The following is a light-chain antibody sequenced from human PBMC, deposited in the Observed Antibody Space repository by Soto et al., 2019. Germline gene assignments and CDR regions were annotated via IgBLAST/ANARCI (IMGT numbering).Light chain of an antibody. J-gene: IGKJ4*01. V-gene: IGKV3-15*01. Sequence: EIEMTQSPATLPVSPGERATLSCRASQSVSSNLAWYQQKPGQAPRLLIYGASTRATGIPARFSGSGSGTEFTLTISSLQPEDFATYFCKQSSAFPLTFGGGTKVDIK. CDR3: KQSSAFPLT. CDR2: GAS. CDR1: QSVSSN.